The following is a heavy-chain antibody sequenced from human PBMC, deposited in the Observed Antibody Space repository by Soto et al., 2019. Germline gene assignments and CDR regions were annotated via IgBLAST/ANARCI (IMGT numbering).Heavy chain of an antibody. CDR1: GGSISSYY. Sequence: PSETLSLTCTVSGGSISSYYWSWIRQPPGKGLEWIGYIYYSGSTNYNPSLKSRVAISVDTSKNQFSLKLSSVTAADTAVYYCARRQSEGAFDIWGQGTMVTVSS. CDR2: IYYSGST. CDR3: ARRQSEGAFDI. J-gene: IGHJ3*02. V-gene: IGHV4-59*01.